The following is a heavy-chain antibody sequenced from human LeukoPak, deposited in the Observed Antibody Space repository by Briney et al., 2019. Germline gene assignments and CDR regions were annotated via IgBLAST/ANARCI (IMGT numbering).Heavy chain of an antibody. D-gene: IGHD4-11*01. CDR1: GGSFSGYY. CDR3: ARVLKVTKSNWFDP. V-gene: IGHV4-34*01. Sequence: SETLSLTCVVYGGSFSGYYWSWIRQPPGKGLEWIGEINHSGSTNYNPSLKSRVTISVDTSKNQFSLKLSSVTAADTAVYYCARVLKVTKSNWFDPWGQGTLVTVSS. J-gene: IGHJ5*02. CDR2: INHSGST.